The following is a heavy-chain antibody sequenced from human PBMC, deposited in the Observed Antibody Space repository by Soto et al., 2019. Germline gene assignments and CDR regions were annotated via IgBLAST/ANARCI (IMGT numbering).Heavy chain of an antibody. V-gene: IGHV3-53*01. CDR2: IYSGGST. D-gene: IGHD3-3*01. CDR3: ATNFWDFWSGYYEYYYYGMDV. Sequence: GGSLRLSCAASGFTVSSNYMSWVRQAPGKGLEWVSVIYSGGSTYYADSVKGRFTISRDNSKNTLYLQMNSLRAEDTAVYYCATNFWDFWSGYYEYYYYGMDVWGQGATVTVS. J-gene: IGHJ6*02. CDR1: GFTVSSNY.